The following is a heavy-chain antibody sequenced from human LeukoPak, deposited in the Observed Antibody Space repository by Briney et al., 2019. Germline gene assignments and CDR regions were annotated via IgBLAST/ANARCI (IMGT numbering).Heavy chain of an antibody. CDR3: ASWNDGWEFDY. V-gene: IGHV3-7*05. CDR1: GFTFSSSW. Sequence: GGSLRLSCAASGFTFSSSWMTWVRQAPGKGLDWVAHIKDDGSEDYYVDSVKGRFTISRDNAKNSLYLQMNSLRAEDTAVYYCASWNDGWEFDYWGQGTLVSVSS. J-gene: IGHJ4*02. D-gene: IGHD1-1*01. CDR2: IKDDGSED.